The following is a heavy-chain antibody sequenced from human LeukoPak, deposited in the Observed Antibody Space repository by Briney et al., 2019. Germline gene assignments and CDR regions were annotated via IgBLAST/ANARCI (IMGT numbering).Heavy chain of an antibody. V-gene: IGHV3-15*01. D-gene: IGHD2-2*01. CDR3: TTQYCSSTTCLYPFDY. J-gene: IGHJ4*02. Sequence: PAGSLSLSCAASGFTFINAWMSWVRQAPGKGLEWVGHIKRKTEAGTTDYAAPVKGRFTISRDDSKNTLYLQMNSLKTEDTAMYYCTTQYCSSTTCLYPFDYWGQGTLLTVSS. CDR1: GFTFINAW. CDR2: IKRKTEAGTT.